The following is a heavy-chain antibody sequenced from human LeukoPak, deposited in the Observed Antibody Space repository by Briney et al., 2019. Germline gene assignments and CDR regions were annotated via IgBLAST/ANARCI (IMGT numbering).Heavy chain of an antibody. Sequence: SVKVSCKASGGTFISYAISWVRQAPGQGLEWMGGIIPIFGTANYAQKFQGRVTITADKSTSTAYMELSSLRSEDTAVYYCARGPKFGDYYYYMDVWGKGTTVTVSS. J-gene: IGHJ6*03. CDR3: ARGPKFGDYYYYMDV. CDR2: IIPIFGTA. D-gene: IGHD3-10*01. CDR1: GGTFISYA. V-gene: IGHV1-69*06.